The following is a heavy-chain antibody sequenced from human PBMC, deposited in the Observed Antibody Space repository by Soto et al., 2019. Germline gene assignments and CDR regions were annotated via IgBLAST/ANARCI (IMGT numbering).Heavy chain of an antibody. D-gene: IGHD3-22*01. CDR2: IYYSGST. Sequence: PSETLSLTCTVSGGSISSGGYYWGWIRQHPGKGLEWIGYIYYSGSTYYNPSLKSRVTISVDTSKNQFSPKLSSVTAADTAVYYCARALYYYDSSGYSNYFDYWGQGTLVTVSS. V-gene: IGHV4-31*03. J-gene: IGHJ4*02. CDR1: GGSISSGGYY. CDR3: ARALYYYDSSGYSNYFDY.